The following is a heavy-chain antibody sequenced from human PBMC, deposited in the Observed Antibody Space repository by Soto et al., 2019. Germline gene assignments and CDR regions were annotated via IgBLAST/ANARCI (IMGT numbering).Heavy chain of an antibody. CDR2: IYYSGST. D-gene: IGHD2-15*01. Sequence: SETLSLTCTVSGGSISSGGYYWSWIRQHPGKGLEWIGYIYYSGSTYYNPSLKSRVTISVDTSKNQFSLKLSSVTVADTAVYYCARDQGGCSGGSCHNWFDPWGQGTLVTVSS. J-gene: IGHJ5*02. CDR3: ARDQGGCSGGSCHNWFDP. V-gene: IGHV4-31*03. CDR1: GGSISSGGYY.